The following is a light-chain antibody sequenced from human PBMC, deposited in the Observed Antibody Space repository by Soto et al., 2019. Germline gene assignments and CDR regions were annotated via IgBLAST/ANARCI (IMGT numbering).Light chain of an antibody. CDR3: MQGTHWPLT. Sequence: DVVMAESPLSLPVTLGQPASISCRSSQSVVHSDGIAYFSWFQQRPGRSPRRLIYKVSNRDSGVPARFSGSGSGTDFELKISRVEAEDVGAYYCMQGTHWPLTFGQGTRLEIK. CDR2: KVS. V-gene: IGKV2-30*02. J-gene: IGKJ5*01. CDR1: QSVVHSDGIAY.